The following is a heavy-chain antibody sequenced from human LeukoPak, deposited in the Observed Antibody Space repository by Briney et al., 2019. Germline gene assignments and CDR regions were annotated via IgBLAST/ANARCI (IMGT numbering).Heavy chain of an antibody. V-gene: IGHV5-51*01. CDR2: IYPGDSDT. CDR3: ARQNDFRLDY. CDR1: GSTFSSYW. D-gene: IGHD3-3*01. Sequence: GAPLQISCKGSGSTFSSYWIGWVRQLPGKGLEWMGIIYPGDSDTRYSPSFQGQVTISVDTSIGTASLQWSSLTASDTAIYYCARQNDFRLDYWGQGTLVTVSS. J-gene: IGHJ4*02.